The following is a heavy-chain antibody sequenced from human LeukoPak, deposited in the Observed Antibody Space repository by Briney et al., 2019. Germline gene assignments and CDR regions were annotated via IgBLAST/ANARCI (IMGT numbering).Heavy chain of an antibody. CDR3: ARLIAAAGDFDY. V-gene: IGHV4-59*08. D-gene: IGHD6-13*01. CDR2: IYYSGST. J-gene: IGHJ4*02. Sequence: SGTLSLTCTVSGGSISSFYWSWIRQPPGKGLEWIGYIYYSGSTNYNPSLKSRVTISVDTSKNQFSLKLSSVTAADTVVYYCARLIAAAGDFDYWGQGTLVTVSS. CDR1: GGSISSFY.